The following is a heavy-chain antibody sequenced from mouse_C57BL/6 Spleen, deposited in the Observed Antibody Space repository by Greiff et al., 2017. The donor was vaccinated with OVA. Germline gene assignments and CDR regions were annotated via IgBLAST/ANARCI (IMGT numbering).Heavy chain of an antibody. Sequence: EVQLQQSGPELVKPGASVKISCKASGYTFTDYYMNWVKQSHGKSLEWIGDINPNNGGTSYNQKFKGKATLTVDKSSSTAYMELRSLTSEDSAVYYCASGGSFYGTYFDYWGQGTTLTVSS. D-gene: IGHD2-10*01. CDR3: ASGGSFYGTYFDY. CDR2: INPNNGGT. CDR1: GYTFTDYY. J-gene: IGHJ2*01. V-gene: IGHV1-26*01.